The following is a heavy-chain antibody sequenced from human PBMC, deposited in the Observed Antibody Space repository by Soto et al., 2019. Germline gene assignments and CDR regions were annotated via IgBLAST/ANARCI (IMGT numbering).Heavy chain of an antibody. D-gene: IGHD5-12*01. CDR2: INHSGST. V-gene: IGHV4-34*01. CDR3: ARNGYICYDLNPYYFDY. J-gene: IGHJ4*02. CDR1: GGSFSGYY. Sequence: SETLSLTCAVYGGSFSGYYWSWIRQPPGKGLEWIGEINHSGSTNYNPSLKSRVTISVDTSKNQFSLKLSSVTAADTAVYYCARNGYICYDLNPYYFDYWGQRTLVTVSS.